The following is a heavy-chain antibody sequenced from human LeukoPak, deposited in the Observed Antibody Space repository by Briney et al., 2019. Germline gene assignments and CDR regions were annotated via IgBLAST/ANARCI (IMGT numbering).Heavy chain of an antibody. J-gene: IGHJ4*02. CDR3: ARAWGGRWLQWSPLGY. Sequence: SVKVSCKASGGTFSSYAISWVRQAPGQGLEWMGGIIPIFGTANYAQKFQGRVTITADESTSTAYMELRSLRSDDTAVYYCARAWGGRWLQWSPLGYWGQGTLVTVSS. V-gene: IGHV1-69*13. CDR1: GGTFSSYA. D-gene: IGHD5-24*01. CDR2: IIPIFGTA.